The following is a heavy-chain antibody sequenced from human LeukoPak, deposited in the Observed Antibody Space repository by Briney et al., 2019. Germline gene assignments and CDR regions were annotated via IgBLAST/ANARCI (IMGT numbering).Heavy chain of an antibody. CDR3: AKDSRGSGWKIYYYYYMDV. D-gene: IGHD6-19*01. Sequence: GGSLRLSCAASGFTFSSYGMHWVRQAPGKGLEWVAFIRYDGSNKYYADSVKGRFTISRDNSKNTLYLQMNSLRAEDTAVYYCAKDSRGSGWKIYYYYYMDVWGKGTTVTISS. CDR2: IRYDGSNK. J-gene: IGHJ6*03. CDR1: GFTFSSYG. V-gene: IGHV3-30*02.